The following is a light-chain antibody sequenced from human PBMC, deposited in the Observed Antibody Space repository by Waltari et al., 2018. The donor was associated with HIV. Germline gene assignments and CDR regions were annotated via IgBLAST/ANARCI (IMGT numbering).Light chain of an antibody. J-gene: IGLJ3*02. CDR2: DDD. CDR3: STWDDSLNGWV. V-gene: IGLV1-36*01. CDR1: SSNIGNNA. Sequence: QSVLTQPPSVSEAPGQRVTISCSGSSSNIGNNAVNWYQQLPGKAPKPLIYDDDLLPSGVSDRFSGSKAGTSVSLAISGLQSEDEADYYCSTWDDSLNGWVFGGGTKLTVL.